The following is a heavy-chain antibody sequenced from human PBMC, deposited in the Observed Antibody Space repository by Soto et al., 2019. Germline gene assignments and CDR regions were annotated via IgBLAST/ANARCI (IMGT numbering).Heavy chain of an antibody. CDR1: GGTFSSYA. CDR3: AIGVLVTTLVGSTGVDAFDI. V-gene: IGHV1-69*12. Sequence: QVQLVQSGAEVKKPGSSVKVSCKASGGTFSSYAISWVRQAPGQGLEWMGGIIPIFGTANYAQKFQGRVTITADESTSTAYMELSSLRSEDTAVYYCAIGVLVTTLVGSTGVDAFDIWGQGTMVTVSS. D-gene: IGHD2-21*02. CDR2: IIPIFGTA. J-gene: IGHJ3*02.